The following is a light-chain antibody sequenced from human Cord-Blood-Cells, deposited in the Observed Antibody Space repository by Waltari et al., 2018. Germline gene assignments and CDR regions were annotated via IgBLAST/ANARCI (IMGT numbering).Light chain of an antibody. J-gene: IGKJ1*01. CDR3: QQYNSYWT. CDR2: DAA. CDR1: QSISSW. V-gene: IGKV1-5*01. Sequence: IPMTQSPSTLSASVGDRVTLTCRASQSISSWSAGYQQKPGKAPKLLIYDAASLESGVPSRFSGRGAGTEFTLTISILQPDDFATYYCQQYNSYWTFGQGTKVEIK.